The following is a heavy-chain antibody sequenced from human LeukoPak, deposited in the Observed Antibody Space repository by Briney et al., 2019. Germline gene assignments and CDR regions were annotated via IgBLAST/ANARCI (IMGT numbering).Heavy chain of an antibody. CDR1: GFTFSSYA. J-gene: IGHJ4*02. CDR3: ARDLGYCSGGTCYPGHFGY. CDR2: ISYDGRNK. V-gene: IGHV3-30*04. D-gene: IGHD2-15*01. Sequence: GGSLRLSCAASGFTFSSYAMHWVRQAPGKGLEWVAVISYDGRNKYYTDSVKGRFPISRDNSKNTLYLQMNSLRAEDTAVFYCARDLGYCSGGTCYPGHFGYWAREPWSPSP.